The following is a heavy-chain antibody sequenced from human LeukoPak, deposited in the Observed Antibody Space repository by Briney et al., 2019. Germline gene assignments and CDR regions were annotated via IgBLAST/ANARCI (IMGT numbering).Heavy chain of an antibody. J-gene: IGHJ4*02. D-gene: IGHD1-26*01. CDR2: IRYDGSNK. CDR1: GFTFSSYG. V-gene: IGHV3-30*02. CDR3: AKAPRGYSGRSLAFNY. Sequence: GGSLRLSCAASGFTFSSYGMHWVRQAPGKGLEWVAFIRYDGSNKYYADSVKGRFTISRDNSKNTLYLQMNSLRAEDTAVYYCAKAPRGYSGRSLAFNYWGQGTLVTVSS.